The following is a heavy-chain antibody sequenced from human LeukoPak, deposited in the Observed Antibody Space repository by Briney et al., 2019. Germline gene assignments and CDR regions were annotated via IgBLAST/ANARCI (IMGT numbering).Heavy chain of an antibody. D-gene: IGHD2/OR15-2a*01. J-gene: IGHJ5*02. CDR3: ARHYYSKNGFDP. CDR1: GGSISSYY. Sequence: PSETLSLTCTVSGGSISSYYWSWIRQPPGKGLEWIGYIYYSGSPNYNPSLKSRVTISVDTSKNQFSLRLSSVTAADTAVYYCARHYYSKNGFDPWGQVTLVT. V-gene: IGHV4-59*08. CDR2: IYYSGSP.